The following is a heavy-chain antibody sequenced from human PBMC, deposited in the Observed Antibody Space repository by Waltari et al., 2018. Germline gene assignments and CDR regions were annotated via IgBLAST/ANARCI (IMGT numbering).Heavy chain of an antibody. CDR1: GGSFSGYY. CDR2: INHSGST. D-gene: IGHD3-10*01. CDR3: GGPMVRGVITSRRMDV. V-gene: IGHV4-34*01. Sequence: QVQLQQWGAGLLKPSETLSLTCAVYGGSFSGYYWSWIRQPPGKGLEWIGEINHSGSTNYNPSLRRRVTIAVDTSKNQFSRKLGSVTAADTAVYYCGGPMVRGVITSRRMDVWGQGTTVTVSS. J-gene: IGHJ6*02.